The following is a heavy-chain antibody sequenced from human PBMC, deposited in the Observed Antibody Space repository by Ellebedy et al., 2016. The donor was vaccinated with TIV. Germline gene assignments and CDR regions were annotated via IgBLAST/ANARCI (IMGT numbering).Heavy chain of an antibody. CDR1: GGSISSSSYY. Sequence: MPSETLSLTCTVSGGSISSSSYYWGWIRQPTGKGLEWSGTINYRGSTYYNPSLKSRVTISVDTSKNQFSLKLNSVTAADTAVYYCARHVGSGSFPDWFDPWGQGTLVTVSS. CDR2: INYRGST. V-gene: IGHV4-39*01. J-gene: IGHJ5*02. D-gene: IGHD3-10*01. CDR3: ARHVGSGSFPDWFDP.